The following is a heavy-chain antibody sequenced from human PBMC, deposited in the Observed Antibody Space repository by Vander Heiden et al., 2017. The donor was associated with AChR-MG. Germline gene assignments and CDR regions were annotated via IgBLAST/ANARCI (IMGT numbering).Heavy chain of an antibody. Sequence: QVQLQESGPGLVKPSETLSLTCTVSGGSISSYYWSWIRQPPGKGLEWIGYIYYSGSTNYNPSLKSRVTISVDTSKNQFSLKLSSVTAADTAVYYCARERGLVATKRGDAFDIWGQGTMVTVSS. D-gene: IGHD5-12*01. J-gene: IGHJ3*02. V-gene: IGHV4-59*01. CDR3: ARERGLVATKRGDAFDI. CDR2: IYYSGST. CDR1: GGSISSYY.